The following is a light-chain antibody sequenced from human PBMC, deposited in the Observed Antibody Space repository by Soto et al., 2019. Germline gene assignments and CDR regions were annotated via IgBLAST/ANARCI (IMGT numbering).Light chain of an antibody. CDR2: DAS. V-gene: IGKV3-11*01. CDR3: QQRFIWPPIT. CDR1: QSVVTY. J-gene: IGKJ5*01. Sequence: EIVLTQSPATLSLSPGETATLSCRASQSVVTYLAWYQQKPGQAPRLLIYDASNRAAGIPARFSGSGSGTDFTLTISSIEPEDFAAYYCQQRFIWPPITFGQGTRLEIK.